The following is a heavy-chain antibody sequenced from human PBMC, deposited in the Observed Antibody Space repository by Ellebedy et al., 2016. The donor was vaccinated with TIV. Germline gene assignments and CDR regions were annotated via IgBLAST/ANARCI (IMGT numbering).Heavy chain of an antibody. J-gene: IGHJ4*02. V-gene: IGHV3-74*01. Sequence: GESLKISCAASGFTFSGYWMHWVRQVPGKGLVWVSRINGDGSSTAYADSVKGRFPISRDNAKNTVSLQMTRLRAEETAVYYCTRDGETPSSGWYFDYWGQGTLVTVSS. CDR3: TRDGETPSSGWYFDY. CDR1: GFTFSGYW. D-gene: IGHD3-9*01. CDR2: INGDGSST.